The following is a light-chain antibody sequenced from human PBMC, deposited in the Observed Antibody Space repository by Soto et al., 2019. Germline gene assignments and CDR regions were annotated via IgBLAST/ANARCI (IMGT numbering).Light chain of an antibody. CDR2: GAS. J-gene: IGKJ5*01. Sequence: ELLMTQSPATLSVSPGERATLSCRASQSVSSNLAWYQQKPGQAPRLLIYGASTRATGIPARFSGSGSGTEFTLTINSLQAEDCAVYYCQQYYNWPRTFGQGTRL. CDR3: QQYYNWPRT. CDR1: QSVSSN. V-gene: IGKV3-15*01.